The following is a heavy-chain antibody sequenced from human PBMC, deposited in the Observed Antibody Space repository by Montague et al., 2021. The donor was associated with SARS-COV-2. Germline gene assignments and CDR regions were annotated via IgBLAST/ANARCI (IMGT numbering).Heavy chain of an antibody. D-gene: IGHD3-22*01. CDR1: GGSLNNYF. Sequence: SETLSLTCTVSGGSLNNYFWSWIRQPPGKGLEWVGYISDSGSTKYNPSLQSRVTISVDTARNQFPLKLLSVTAADTAFYYCARVDSSGPGEYWGQGILVNVSS. CDR3: ARVDSSGPGEY. CDR2: ISDSGST. V-gene: IGHV4-59*08. J-gene: IGHJ4*02.